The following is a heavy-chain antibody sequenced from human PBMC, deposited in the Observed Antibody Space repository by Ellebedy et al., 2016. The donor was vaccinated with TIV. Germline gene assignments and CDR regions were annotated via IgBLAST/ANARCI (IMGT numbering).Heavy chain of an antibody. CDR1: GFTFSSHG. CDR2: ISYDGSNK. J-gene: IGHJ4*02. CDR3: AKDKRYIVGATGVDY. D-gene: IGHD1-26*01. Sequence: GESLKISXAASGFTFSSHGMHWVRQAPGKGLEWVAVISYDGSNKYYADSVKGRFTISRDNSKNTLYLQMNSLRAEDTAVYYCAKDKRYIVGATGVDYWGQGTLVTVSS. V-gene: IGHV3-30*18.